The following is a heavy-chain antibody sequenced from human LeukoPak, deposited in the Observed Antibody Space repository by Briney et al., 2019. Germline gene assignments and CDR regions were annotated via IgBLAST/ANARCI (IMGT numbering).Heavy chain of an antibody. D-gene: IGHD5-24*01. J-gene: IGHJ4*02. CDR3: AREDGRKHYFDY. CDR1: GGTFSSYA. V-gene: IGHV1-69*05. CDR2: IIPIFGTA. Sequence: ASVKVSRKASGGTFSSYAISWVRQAPGQGLEWMGRIIPIFGTANYAQKFQGRVTITTDESTSTAYMELSSLRSEDTAVYYCAREDGRKHYFDYWGQGTLVTVSS.